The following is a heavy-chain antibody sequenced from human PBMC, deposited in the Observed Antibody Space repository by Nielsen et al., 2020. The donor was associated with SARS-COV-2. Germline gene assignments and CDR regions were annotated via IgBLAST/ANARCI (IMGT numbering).Heavy chain of an antibody. CDR1: GFTFGDYA. D-gene: IGHD3-22*01. J-gene: IGHJ4*02. CDR2: IRSKAYGGTT. CDR3: TRDRDYYDSSGYDY. Sequence: GGSLRLSCTASGFTFGDYAMSWVRQAPGKGLEWVGFIRSKAYGGTTEYAASVKGRFTISRDDSKSIAYLQMNSLKTEDTAVYYCTRDRDYYDSSGYDYWGQGTLVTVSS. V-gene: IGHV3-49*04.